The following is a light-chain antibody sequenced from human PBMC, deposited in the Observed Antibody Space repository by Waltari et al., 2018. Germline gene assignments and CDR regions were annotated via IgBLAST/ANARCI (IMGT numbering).Light chain of an antibody. CDR3: QVWHAAIDPGV. V-gene: IGLV3-21*04. CDR2: YDS. CDR1: NIGSYS. J-gene: IGLJ1*01. Sequence: SYVLTQPPSVSVAPGETARITCGGDNIGSYSVHWYQQKPGQAPVLVIRYDSDRPAGIPGRFSGSNSANTTTLTIGRVEAGDESNYYCQVWHAAIDPGVFGTGTEVTV.